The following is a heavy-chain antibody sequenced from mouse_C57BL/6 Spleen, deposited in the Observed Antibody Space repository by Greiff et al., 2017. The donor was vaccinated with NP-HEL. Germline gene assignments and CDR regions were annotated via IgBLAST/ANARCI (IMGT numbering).Heavy chain of an antibody. CDR2: ISAGGSYT. D-gene: IGHD2-1*01. Sequence: EVQLVESGGGLVKPGGSLKLSCAASGFTFSSYAMSWVRQTPEKRLEWVATISAGGSYTYYPDNVKGRFTISRDNAKNNLYLQMSHLKSEDTAMYYCARVPVYSDAMDYWGQGTSVTVSS. V-gene: IGHV5-4*01. CDR3: ARVPVYSDAMDY. CDR1: GFTFSSYA. J-gene: IGHJ4*01.